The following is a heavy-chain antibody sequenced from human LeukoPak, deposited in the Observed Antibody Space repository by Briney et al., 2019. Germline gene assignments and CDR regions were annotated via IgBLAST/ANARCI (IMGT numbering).Heavy chain of an antibody. V-gene: IGHV1-2*02. J-gene: IGHJ4*02. CDR2: INPNSGGT. CDR1: GYTFTGYY. D-gene: IGHD4-17*01. Sequence: ASVKASCKASGYTFTGYYMHWVRQAPGQGLEWMGWINPNSGGTNYAQKFQGRVTMTRDTSISTAYMELSRLRSDDTAVYYCARLLSDSGTVSNYWGQGTLVTVSS. CDR3: ARLLSDSGTVSNY.